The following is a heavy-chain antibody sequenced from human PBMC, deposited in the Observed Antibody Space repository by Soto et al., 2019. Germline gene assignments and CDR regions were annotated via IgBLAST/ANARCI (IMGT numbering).Heavy chain of an antibody. CDR2: INHSGST. J-gene: IGHJ5*02. D-gene: IGHD3-3*01. V-gene: IGHV4-34*01. CDR3: ARAMYYDFWSGYQARNWFDP. CDR1: GGSFSGYY. Sequence: PSETLSLTCAVYGGSFSGYYWSWIRQPPGKGLEWIGEINHSGSTNYNPSLKSRVTISVDTSKNQFSLKLSSVTAADTAVYYCARAMYYDFWSGYQARNWFDPWGQGTLVTVSS.